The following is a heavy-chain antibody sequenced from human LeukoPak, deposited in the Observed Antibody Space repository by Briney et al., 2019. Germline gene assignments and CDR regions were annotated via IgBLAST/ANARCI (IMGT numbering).Heavy chain of an antibody. CDR3: AREPPVAGDHYYAMDV. V-gene: IGHV1-3*04. CDR1: GYTFTTYA. CDR2: INTGDGST. J-gene: IGHJ6*02. Sequence: ASVKVSCKASGYTFTTYALHWVRQAPGQSPEWLGWINTGDGSTKYSQIFQGRLTITTDTSASTVFMELSSLTSEDTAVYYCAREPPVAGDHYYAMDVWGQGTTVSVSS. D-gene: IGHD6-19*01.